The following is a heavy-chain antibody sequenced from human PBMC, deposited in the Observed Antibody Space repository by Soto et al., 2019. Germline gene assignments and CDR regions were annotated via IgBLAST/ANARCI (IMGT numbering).Heavy chain of an antibody. V-gene: IGHV4-31*03. J-gene: IGHJ5*01. D-gene: IGHD3-16*01. Sequence: LSLTCTVSGGSLREFGHFWTWIRQRPGRGLEWIGYSTYTGVTYCSPSLQSRISISVDTSKNQFSLTLNSVTAADTAVYYCATDSGGPPLNRFDSWGHGTLVTVSS. CDR1: GGSLREFGHF. CDR3: ATDSGGPPLNRFDS. CDR2: STYTGVT.